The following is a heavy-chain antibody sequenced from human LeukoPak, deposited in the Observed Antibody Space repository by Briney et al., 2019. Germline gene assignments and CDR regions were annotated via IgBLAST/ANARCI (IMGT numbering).Heavy chain of an antibody. Sequence: GGPLPLSYAASGLTFSTYSMNWGREGPGKGQARVSSIISSSSYIYYADSVKGRFTISRDNAKNSLYLQMNSLRAEDTAVYYCARGAYYYYDSSGYPNFDYWGQGTLVTVSS. CDR3: ARGAYYYYDSSGYPNFDY. J-gene: IGHJ4*02. CDR1: GLTFSTYS. V-gene: IGHV3-21*01. D-gene: IGHD3-22*01. CDR2: IISSSSYI.